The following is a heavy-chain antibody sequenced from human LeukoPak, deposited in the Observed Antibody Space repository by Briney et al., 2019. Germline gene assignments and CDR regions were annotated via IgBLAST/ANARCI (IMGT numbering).Heavy chain of an antibody. CDR2: INHSGST. CDR1: GGSFSGYY. CDR3: ARGSFMITFGGVPHRWFDP. J-gene: IGHJ5*02. Sequence: PSETLSLTCAVYGGSFSGYYWSWIRQPPGKGLEWIGEINHSGSTNYNPSLKSRVTISVDTSKNQFSLKLSSVTAADTAVYYCARGSFMITFGGVPHRWFDPWGQGTLVTVSP. D-gene: IGHD3-16*01. V-gene: IGHV4-34*01.